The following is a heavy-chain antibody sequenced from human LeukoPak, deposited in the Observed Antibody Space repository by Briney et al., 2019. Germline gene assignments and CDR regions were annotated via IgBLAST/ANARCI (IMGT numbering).Heavy chain of an antibody. CDR1: GYTFTGYY. D-gene: IGHD6-19*01. CDR2: INPNSGGT. CDR3: AKGGSSGWFDVIDY. J-gene: IGHJ4*02. Sequence: ASVKVSCKASGYTFTGYYMHWVRQAPGQGLEWMGRINPNSGGTNYAQKFQGRVTMTGDTSISTAYMELSRLRSDDTAVYYCAKGGSSGWFDVIDYWGQGTLVTVSS. V-gene: IGHV1-2*06.